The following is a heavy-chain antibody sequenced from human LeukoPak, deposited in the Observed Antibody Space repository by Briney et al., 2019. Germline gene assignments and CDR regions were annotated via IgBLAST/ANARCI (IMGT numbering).Heavy chain of an antibody. Sequence: GGPLRLSCAASGFTFSSYGMHWVRQAPGKGLEWVAVISYDGSNKYYADSVKGRFTISRDNSKNTLYLQMNSLRAEDTAVYYCAKFPGDSSFDYWGQGTLVTVSS. CDR2: ISYDGSNK. CDR1: GFTFSSYG. D-gene: IGHD3-22*01. V-gene: IGHV3-30*18. J-gene: IGHJ4*02. CDR3: AKFPGDSSFDY.